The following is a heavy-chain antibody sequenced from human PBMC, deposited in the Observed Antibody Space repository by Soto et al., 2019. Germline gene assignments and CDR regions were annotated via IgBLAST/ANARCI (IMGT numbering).Heavy chain of an antibody. CDR3: ARYLGDLTGYYRDYYYYGMNV. D-gene: IGHD3-9*01. Sequence: ASVKVSCKASGYTFTSYGISWVRQAPGQRLEWMGWISAYNGNTNYAQKLQGRVTMTTDTSTSTAYMGLRSLRSDDTAVYYCARYLGDLTGYYRDYYYYGMNVWGQGTTVTVSS. CDR1: GYTFTSYG. J-gene: IGHJ6*02. CDR2: ISAYNGNT. V-gene: IGHV1-18*01.